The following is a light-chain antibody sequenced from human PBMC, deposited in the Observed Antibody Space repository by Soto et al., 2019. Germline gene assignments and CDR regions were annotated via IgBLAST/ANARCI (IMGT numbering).Light chain of an antibody. Sequence: DIQMTQSPSSLSASVGDRVTITCRASQSISNYLNWYQQKPGKAPKLLMYAASSLQSEVPSRFGGSGSGTDFALNISMLQPEDFASYYCHQSYSTPLTFGQGTKEEIK. CDR2: AAS. V-gene: IGKV1-39*01. J-gene: IGKJ1*01. CDR1: QSISNY. CDR3: HQSYSTPLT.